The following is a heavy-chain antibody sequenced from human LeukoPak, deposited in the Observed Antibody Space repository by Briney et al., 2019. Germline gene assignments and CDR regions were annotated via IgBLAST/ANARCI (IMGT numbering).Heavy chain of an antibody. Sequence: PSETLSLTCTVSGGSISSYYWSWIRQPPGKGLEWIGNIYYSGSTNYNPSLKSRVTISVDTSKNQFSLKLSSVTAADTAVYYCARSSYYYDSSGGNWFDPWGQGTLVTVSS. CDR2: IYYSGST. CDR1: GGSISSYY. V-gene: IGHV4-59*01. CDR3: ARSSYYYDSSGGNWFDP. D-gene: IGHD3-22*01. J-gene: IGHJ5*02.